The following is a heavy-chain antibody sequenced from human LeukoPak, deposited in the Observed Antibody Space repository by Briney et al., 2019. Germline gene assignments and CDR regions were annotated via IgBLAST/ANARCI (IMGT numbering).Heavy chain of an antibody. Sequence: PSETLSLTCTVSGGSISSYYWSWIRQPPGKGLEWIGYIYYSGSTNYNPSLKSRATISVDTSKNQFSLKLSSVTAADTAVYYCARDSRPALNAFDIWGQGTMVTVSS. V-gene: IGHV4-59*01. D-gene: IGHD1-14*01. J-gene: IGHJ3*02. CDR2: IYYSGST. CDR3: ARDSRPALNAFDI. CDR1: GGSISSYY.